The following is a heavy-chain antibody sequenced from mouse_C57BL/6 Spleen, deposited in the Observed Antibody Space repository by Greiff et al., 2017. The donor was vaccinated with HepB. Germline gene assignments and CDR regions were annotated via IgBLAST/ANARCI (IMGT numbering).Heavy chain of an antibody. J-gene: IGHJ2*01. Sequence: VQLQQPGAELVMPGASVKLSCKASGYTFTSYWMHWVKQRPGQGLEWIGEIDPSDSYTNYNQKFKGKSTLTVDKSSSTAYMQLSSLTSEDSAVYYCARRTAHYYGSSPDYWGQGTTLTVSS. CDR3: ARRTAHYYGSSPDY. V-gene: IGHV1-69*01. CDR2: IDPSDSYT. CDR1: GYTFTSYW. D-gene: IGHD1-1*01.